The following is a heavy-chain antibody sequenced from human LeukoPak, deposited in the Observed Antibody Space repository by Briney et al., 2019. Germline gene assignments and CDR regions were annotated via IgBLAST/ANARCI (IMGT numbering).Heavy chain of an antibody. J-gene: IGHJ4*02. CDR2: INWNGGST. V-gene: IGHV3-20*04. D-gene: IGHD2-21*02. Sequence: PGGSLRLSCAASGFTFDDYGISWVRQAPGKGLEWVCGINWNGGSTGYADSVKGRFTISRDNAKNSLYLQMNSLRAEDTALYYCARDRSLGPVTAGYYFDYWGQGTLVTVSS. CDR1: GFTFDDYG. CDR3: ARDRSLGPVTAGYYFDY.